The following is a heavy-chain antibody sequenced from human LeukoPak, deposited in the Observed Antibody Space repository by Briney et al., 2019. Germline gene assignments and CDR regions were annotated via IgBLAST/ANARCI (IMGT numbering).Heavy chain of an antibody. CDR3: AHLGNWDYYYYMDV. Sequence: SGPTLVNPTQTLTLTCTFSGFSLRTSGVGVGWIRQPPGTALEWLALIYWNDDKRYIPSLKSRLTITKDTSKNQVVLTMTNMDPVDTATYYCAHLGNWDYYYYMDVWGKGTTVTVSS. CDR1: GFSLRTSGVG. D-gene: IGHD7-27*01. J-gene: IGHJ6*03. CDR2: IYWNDDK. V-gene: IGHV2-5*01.